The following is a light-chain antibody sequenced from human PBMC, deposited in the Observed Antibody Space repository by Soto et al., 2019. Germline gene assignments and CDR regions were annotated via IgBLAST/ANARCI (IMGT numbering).Light chain of an antibody. V-gene: IGKV3-20*01. Sequence: ENVLTQSPGTLSLSPGERATLSCRASQSVDSNYLAWYQQKPGQAPRLLIYGTSSRATGIPARFSGSGSGTDFTLTIDRLEPEDFAVYYCQQYGSSLYTFGQGTKLEIK. CDR3: QQYGSSLYT. CDR2: GTS. J-gene: IGKJ2*01. CDR1: QSVDSNY.